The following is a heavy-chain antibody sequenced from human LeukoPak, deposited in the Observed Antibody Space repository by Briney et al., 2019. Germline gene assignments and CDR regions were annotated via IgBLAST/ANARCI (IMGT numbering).Heavy chain of an antibody. Sequence: GGSLRLSYAASGFTFSSYSMEWLGQAPGKGLEGGSSISSSSSYIYYADSVKGRFTISRDNARNSLYLQMNSLRAEDTAVYYCARDGLAAATLHWCFDLWGRGTLVTVSS. V-gene: IGHV3-21*01. CDR3: ARDGLAAATLHWCFDL. D-gene: IGHD2-15*01. CDR2: ISSSSSYI. CDR1: GFTFSSYS. J-gene: IGHJ2*01.